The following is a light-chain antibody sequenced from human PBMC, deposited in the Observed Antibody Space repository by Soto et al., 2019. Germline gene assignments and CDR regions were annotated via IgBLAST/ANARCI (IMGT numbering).Light chain of an antibody. V-gene: IGKV3-11*01. CDR3: QQRSNWLSLT. Sequence: EIVLTQSPATLSLSPGERATLSCRASQSVSSYLAWYQQKPGQAPRLLIYDASNRATGIPARFSGSESGTDFTLTISSLEPEDFAVYYCQQRSNWLSLTFGPGTKVDIK. J-gene: IGKJ3*01. CDR2: DAS. CDR1: QSVSSY.